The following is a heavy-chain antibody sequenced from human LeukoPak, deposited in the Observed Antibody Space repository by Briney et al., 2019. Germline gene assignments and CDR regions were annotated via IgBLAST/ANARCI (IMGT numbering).Heavy chain of an antibody. CDR3: VLLSVINGYFDF. CDR2: ISGGGGST. V-gene: IGHV3-23*01. J-gene: IGHJ2*01. Sequence: GGSLGLSCAASGFTFSSHAMSWVRQAPGKGLEWVSSISGGGGSTYDADSVKGRFTISRDNSKSTLFLQMYSLRAEDTAIYYCVLLSVINGYFDFWGRGTLVTVSS. CDR1: GFTFSSHA. D-gene: IGHD2/OR15-2a*01.